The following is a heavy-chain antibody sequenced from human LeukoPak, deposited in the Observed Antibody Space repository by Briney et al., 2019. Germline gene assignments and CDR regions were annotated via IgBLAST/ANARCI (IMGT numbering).Heavy chain of an antibody. CDR3: ARDLYSSKTNDAFVI. CDR1: GGSIRSSSYY. V-gene: IGHV4-39*07. D-gene: IGHD6-13*01. CDR2: IYYSGSS. J-gene: IGHJ3*02. Sequence: PSETLSLTCSVSGGSIRSSSYYWGWIRQPPGKRLKWIGSIYYSGSSYYNPSLKSRVTISVDTSKNQFSLKLTSVTAADTALYYCARDLYSSKTNDAFVIWGQGTMVTVSS.